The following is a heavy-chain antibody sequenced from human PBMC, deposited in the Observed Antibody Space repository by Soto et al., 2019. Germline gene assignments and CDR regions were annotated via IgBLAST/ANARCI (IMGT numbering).Heavy chain of an antibody. D-gene: IGHD3-22*01. Sequence: GWSLRLSCAASGFTFSDYYMSWIRQAPGKGLEWVSYISSSGSTIYYADSVKGRFTISRDNAKNSLYLQMNSLRAEDTAVYYCARDTGSLYDSSQTFDYWGQGTLVTVSS. CDR2: ISSSGSTI. CDR3: ARDTGSLYDSSQTFDY. V-gene: IGHV3-11*01. J-gene: IGHJ4*02. CDR1: GFTFSDYY.